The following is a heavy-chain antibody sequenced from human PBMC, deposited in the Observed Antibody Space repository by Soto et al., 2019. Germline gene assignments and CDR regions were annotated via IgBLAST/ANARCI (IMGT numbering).Heavy chain of an antibody. CDR1: VYTFTGYY. CDR2: INTNSGDT. D-gene: IGHD3-16*01. V-gene: IGHV1-2*02. Sequence: QVQLVQSGTEVKRPGDSVKVSCKASVYTFTGYYVHWVRQAHGQGLEWMGWINTNSGDTYLAQRFQGRVTMERDTSTGTVYMEQRGLTADDTAEYYFARAEPETGELGYFGMDVWGQGPTITVSS. J-gene: IGHJ6*02. CDR3: ARAEPETGELGYFGMDV.